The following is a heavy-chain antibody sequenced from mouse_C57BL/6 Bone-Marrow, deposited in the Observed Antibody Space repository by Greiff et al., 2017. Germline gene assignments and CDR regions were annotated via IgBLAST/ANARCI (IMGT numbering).Heavy chain of an antibody. CDR2: ISSKSSYYAT. V-gene: IGHV10-3*01. Sequence: EVMLVEPGGGLVQPTGSLTLSCAASGFTFTTYAMHWVSQAPGPGLEWVACISSKSSYYATYYAASVKDRLTIYSDDSQSMLYLQMNNLKTEDTAMYYCGRGGSTTVVATSMDYWGQGTSVTVAS. J-gene: IGHJ4*01. CDR1: GFTFTTYA. D-gene: IGHD1-1*01. CDR3: GRGGSTTVVATSMDY.